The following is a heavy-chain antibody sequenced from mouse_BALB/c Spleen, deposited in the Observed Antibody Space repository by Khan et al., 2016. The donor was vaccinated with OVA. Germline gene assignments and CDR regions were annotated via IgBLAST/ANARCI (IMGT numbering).Heavy chain of an antibody. V-gene: IGHV3-2*02. D-gene: IGHD2-3*01. CDR2: ISYSGNT. CDR1: GYSITSDYA. Sequence: EVTLEESGPGLVKPSQSLSLTCTVTGYSITSDYAWNWIRQFPGNKLEWMGFISYSGNTNYNPSLKSRISITRDTSKNQFFLQLNSVTTEDTATYYCARVDGGDFDYWGQGTTLTVSS. CDR3: ARVDGGDFDY. J-gene: IGHJ2*01.